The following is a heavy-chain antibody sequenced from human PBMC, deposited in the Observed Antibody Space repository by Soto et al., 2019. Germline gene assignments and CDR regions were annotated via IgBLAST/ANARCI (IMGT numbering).Heavy chain of an antibody. CDR3: AIDRAMMSYFDP. J-gene: IGHJ5*02. Sequence: PGGSLRLSGAASGFTFSSYSISWVRQAPWKGLEWVSSINGRGYSVFYADSVKGRFAISRDNSKSTVYLEMNRLRVEDTALYFCAIDRAMMSYFDPFGQGTQVPFSS. V-gene: IGHV3-23*01. CDR1: GFTFSSYS. D-gene: IGHD3-22*01. CDR2: INGRGYSV.